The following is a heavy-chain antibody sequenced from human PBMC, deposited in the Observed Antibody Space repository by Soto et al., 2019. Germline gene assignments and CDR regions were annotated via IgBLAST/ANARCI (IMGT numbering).Heavy chain of an antibody. CDR1: GYTFTNFG. CDR3: ARVIPGVEAWFDP. D-gene: IGHD2-2*01. V-gene: IGHV1-18*01. CDR2: ISAYTDIP. J-gene: IGHJ5*02. Sequence: ASVKVSCKASGYTFTNFGVTWVRRAPGQGLEWMGWISAYTDIPNYAQKFQGRVTMTIDTSTSTAYMDLRSLTSDDTAVYHCARVIPGVEAWFDPWGQGTLVTVSS.